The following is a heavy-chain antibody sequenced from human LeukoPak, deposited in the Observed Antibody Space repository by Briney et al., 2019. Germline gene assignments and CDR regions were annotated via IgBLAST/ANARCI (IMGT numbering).Heavy chain of an antibody. J-gene: IGHJ6*02. CDR1: GFTFSSYA. Sequence: GGSLRLSCAASGFTFSSYAMHWVRQAPGKGLEWVAVISYDGSNKYYADSVKGRFTISRDNSKNTLYLQMNSLRAEDTAVYYCARGIYYGMDVWGQGTTVTVSS. CDR2: ISYDGSNK. V-gene: IGHV3-30-3*01. CDR3: ARGIYYGMDV.